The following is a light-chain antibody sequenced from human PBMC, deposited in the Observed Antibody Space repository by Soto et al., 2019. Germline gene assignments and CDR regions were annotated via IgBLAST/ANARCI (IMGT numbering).Light chain of an antibody. J-gene: IGKJ3*01. CDR2: DVS. CDR3: QQRNKWPFT. Sequence: EIVMTQSPDTLSVSPGERATLTCRAGQGVTTNFAWYQQKSGQSPRLLIYDVSIRATGVPARFSGSGSGTDFTLTISGLEPEDFAVYYCQQRNKWPFTFGPGTKVDIK. V-gene: IGKV3D-11*01. CDR1: QGVTTN.